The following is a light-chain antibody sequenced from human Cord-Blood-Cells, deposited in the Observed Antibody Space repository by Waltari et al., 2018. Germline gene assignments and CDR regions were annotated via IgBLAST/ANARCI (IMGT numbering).Light chain of an antibody. Sequence: SSELTQDPAVSVALGQTVRITCQGDSLSSYYASWYQQKPGQAPVLGIYGKNNRPSGIPDRFSGSSSGNTASLTITGAQAEDEADYYCNSRDSSGNHVVFGGGTKLTVL. V-gene: IGLV3-19*01. CDR1: SLSSYY. CDR3: NSRDSSGNHVV. J-gene: IGLJ2*01. CDR2: GKN.